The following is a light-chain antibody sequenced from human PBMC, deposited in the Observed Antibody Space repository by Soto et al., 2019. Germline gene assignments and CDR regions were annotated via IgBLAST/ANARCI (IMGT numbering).Light chain of an antibody. CDR3: QQYNTYPYT. Sequence: DIQMTQSPSTLSASVGDRVTITCRASQRISSWLAWYQQKPGKAPKLLICDASSLESGVPSRFRGSGYGTEFTLTISSLQPDDFATYYCQQYNTYPYTFGQGTKLEIK. CDR1: QRISSW. CDR2: DAS. V-gene: IGKV1-5*01. J-gene: IGKJ2*01.